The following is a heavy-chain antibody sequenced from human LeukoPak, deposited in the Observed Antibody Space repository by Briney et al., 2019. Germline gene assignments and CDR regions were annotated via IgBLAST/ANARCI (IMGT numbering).Heavy chain of an antibody. CDR2: ISGGGDST. J-gene: IGHJ6*03. V-gene: IGHV3-23*01. CDR1: GFTFSSYA. Sequence: GGSLRLSRAASGFTFSSYAMSWVRQAPGKGLEWVSAISGGGDSTYYADSVKGRFTISRDNSKNTLYLQMSSLRAEDTAVYYCAKVRLQFYYYYMDVWGKGTTVTVSS. D-gene: IGHD3-10*01. CDR3: AKVRLQFYYYYMDV.